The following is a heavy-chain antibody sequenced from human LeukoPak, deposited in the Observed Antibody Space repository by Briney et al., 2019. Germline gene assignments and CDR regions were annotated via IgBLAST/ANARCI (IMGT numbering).Heavy chain of an antibody. D-gene: IGHD1-26*01. V-gene: IGHV3-23*01. CDR2: ISGSGGST. J-gene: IGHJ4*02. Sequence: PGGSLRLSCAASGYTFSSYAMSWVRQAPGEGLEWVSAISGSGGSTYYADSVKGRFTISRDTSKNTLYLQMSSLRAEDTAVYYCAKDLGKGYYFDYWGQGTLVTVSS. CDR1: GYTFSSYA. CDR3: AKDLGKGYYFDY.